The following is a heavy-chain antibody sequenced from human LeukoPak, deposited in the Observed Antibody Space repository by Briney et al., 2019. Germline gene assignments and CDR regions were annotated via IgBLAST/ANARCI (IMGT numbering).Heavy chain of an antibody. CDR3: AKDWIRLTIAFDF. Sequence: GSLRPFRAASGILFSSYFITLVRPAPGKGVEWVSGISGSGDNTYYADSVKGRFTISRDNSKNTVYLQMSSLRAEDTAVYYCAKDWIRLTIAFDFWGQGTMVTVSS. CDR1: GILFSSYF. J-gene: IGHJ3*01. CDR2: ISGSGDNT. D-gene: IGHD1/OR15-1a*01. V-gene: IGHV3-23*01.